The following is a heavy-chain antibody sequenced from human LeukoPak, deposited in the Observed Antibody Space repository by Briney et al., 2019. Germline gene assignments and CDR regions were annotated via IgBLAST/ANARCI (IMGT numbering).Heavy chain of an antibody. CDR3: AKDPRSYFDFWAD. V-gene: IGHV3-23*01. J-gene: IGHJ4*02. CDR1: GFTFSSYA. D-gene: IGHD3-3*01. CDR2: ISSSSSYI. Sequence: GGSLRLSCAASGFTFSSYAMSWVRQAPGKGLEWVSSISSSSSYIYYADSVKGRFTISRDNSKNTLYLQMNSLRAEDTAVYYCAKDPRSYFDFWADWGQGTLVTVSS.